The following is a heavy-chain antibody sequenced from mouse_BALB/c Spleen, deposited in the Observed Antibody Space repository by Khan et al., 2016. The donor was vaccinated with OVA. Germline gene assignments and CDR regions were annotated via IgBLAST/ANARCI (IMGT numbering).Heavy chain of an antibody. V-gene: IGHV1S41*01. J-gene: IGHJ4*01. CDR3: TSDIYSISTCYAMDY. Sequence: DLVKPGASVKLSCKASGYTFTNYWINWIKQTPGQGLEWIGRIAPGSGSTYYNEMFKGKATLTVDTASNTAYLQLSSLSSEDSAVFFWTSDIYSISTCYAMDYWGQGTSVTVSS. CDR1: GYTFTNYW. D-gene: IGHD1-2*01. CDR2: IAPGSGST.